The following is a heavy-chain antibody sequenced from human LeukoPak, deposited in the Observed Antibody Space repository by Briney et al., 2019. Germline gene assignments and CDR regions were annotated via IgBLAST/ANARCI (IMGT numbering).Heavy chain of an antibody. D-gene: IGHD3-22*01. CDR2: ISYDGSNK. Sequence: PGRSLRLSCAASGFTFSSYAMHWVRQAPGKGLEGVAVISYDGSNKYYADSVKGRFTISRDNSKNTLYLQMNSLRAEDTAVYYCARDQGGDYYDSSGYPDYWGQGTLVTVSS. CDR1: GFTFSSYA. V-gene: IGHV3-30-3*01. J-gene: IGHJ4*02. CDR3: ARDQGGDYYDSSGYPDY.